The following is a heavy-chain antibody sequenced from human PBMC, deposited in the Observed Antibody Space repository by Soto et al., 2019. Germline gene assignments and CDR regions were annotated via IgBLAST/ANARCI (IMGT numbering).Heavy chain of an antibody. J-gene: IGHJ5*02. V-gene: IGHV3-7*03. D-gene: IGHD6-13*01. Sequence: SLRLSCAASGFTFSSYWMSWVRQAPVKGLEWVANIKQDGSEKYYVDSVKGRFTISRDNAKNSLYLQMNSLRAEDTAVYYCARDRYSSSWYWFDPWGQGTLVTVSS. CDR3: ARDRYSSSWYWFDP. CDR1: GFTFSSYW. CDR2: IKQDGSEK.